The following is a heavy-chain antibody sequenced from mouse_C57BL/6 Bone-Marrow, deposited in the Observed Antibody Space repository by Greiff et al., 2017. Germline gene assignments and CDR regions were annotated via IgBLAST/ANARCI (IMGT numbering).Heavy chain of an antibody. CDR3: ASLYYYGSTLFDY. Sequence: VQRVESGAELVRPGTSVKMSCKASGYTFTNYWIGWAKQRPGHGLEWIGDIYPGGGYTNYNEKFKGKATLTADKSSSTAYMQFSSLTSEDSAIYYCASLYYYGSTLFDYGGQGTTLTVSS. V-gene: IGHV1-63*01. CDR1: GYTFTNYW. D-gene: IGHD1-1*01. J-gene: IGHJ2*01. CDR2: IYPGGGYT.